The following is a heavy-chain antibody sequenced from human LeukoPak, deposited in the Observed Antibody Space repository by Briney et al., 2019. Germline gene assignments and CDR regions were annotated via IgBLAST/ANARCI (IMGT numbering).Heavy chain of an antibody. Sequence: SETLSLTCTVSGGSISSYYWSWIRQPPGKGLEWIGYIYYTGSTNYNPSLKGRVTISVDTSKNQFSLKLSSVTAADTAVYYCARYDYRLQYAFDIRGQGTMVTVSS. V-gene: IGHV4-59*08. D-gene: IGHD5-12*01. CDR2: IYYTGST. J-gene: IGHJ3*02. CDR3: ARYDYRLQYAFDI. CDR1: GGSISSYY.